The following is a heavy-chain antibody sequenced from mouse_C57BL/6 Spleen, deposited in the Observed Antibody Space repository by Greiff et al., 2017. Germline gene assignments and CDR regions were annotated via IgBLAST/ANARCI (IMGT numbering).Heavy chain of an antibody. D-gene: IGHD2-3*01. CDR1: GYTFTDYY. Sequence: VQLQQSGPELVKPGASVKISCKASGYTFTDYYMNWVKQSHGKSLEWIGDINPNNGGTSYNQKFKGKATLPVDKSSSTAYLELRSLTSEDSAVYYCARGGNDGYYWRYFDYWGQGTTLTVSS. CDR3: ARGGNDGYYWRYFDY. CDR2: INPNNGGT. J-gene: IGHJ2*01. V-gene: IGHV1-26*01.